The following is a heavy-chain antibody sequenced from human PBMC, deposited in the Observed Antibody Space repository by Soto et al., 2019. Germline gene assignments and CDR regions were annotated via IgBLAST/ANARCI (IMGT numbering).Heavy chain of an antibody. CDR2: ISYDGSNK. D-gene: IGHD3-22*01. CDR3: AREGRVTMIVVVITRYYYGMDV. V-gene: IGHV3-30-3*01. J-gene: IGHJ6*02. CDR1: GFTFSSYA. Sequence: GGSLRLSCAASGFTFSSYAMHWVRQAPGKGLEWVAVISYDGSNKYYADSVKGRFTISRDNSKNTLYLQMNSLRAEDTAVYYCAREGRVTMIVVVITRYYYGMDVWGQGTTVTVSS.